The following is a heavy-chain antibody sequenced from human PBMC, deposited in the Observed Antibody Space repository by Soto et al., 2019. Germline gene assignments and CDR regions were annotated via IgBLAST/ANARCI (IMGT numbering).Heavy chain of an antibody. V-gene: IGHV4-39*01. CDR2: IYYSGST. CDR3: ARQRTSVVTQAYFDV. Sequence: AETLSLTCTVTGDSISSRSYYWGWIRQPPAKGLEGIWSIYYSGSTYNNPSLRSRVSMSIDTSKDQFSLQLQSVPAADTALYFCARQRTSVVTQAYFDVWGPGSLVTVSS. J-gene: IGHJ4*02. CDR1: GDSISSRSYY. D-gene: IGHD2-21*02.